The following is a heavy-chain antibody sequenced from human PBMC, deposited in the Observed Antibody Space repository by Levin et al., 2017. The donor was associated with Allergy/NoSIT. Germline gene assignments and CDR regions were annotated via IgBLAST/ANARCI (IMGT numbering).Heavy chain of an antibody. V-gene: IGHV1-69*02. D-gene: IGHD6-13*01. Sequence: KISCKASGGTFSSYTISWVRQAPGQGLEWMGRIIPILGIANYAQKFQGRVTITADKSTSTAYMELSSLRSEDTAVYYCAHIQGIAAAGSYYYYGMDVWGQGTTVTVSS. CDR2: IIPILGIA. CDR3: AHIQGIAAAGSYYYYGMDV. CDR1: GGTFSSYT. J-gene: IGHJ6*02.